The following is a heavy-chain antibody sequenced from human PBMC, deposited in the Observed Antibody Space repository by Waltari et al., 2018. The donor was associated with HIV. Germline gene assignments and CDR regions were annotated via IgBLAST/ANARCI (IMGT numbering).Heavy chain of an antibody. CDR1: GVPFSAYW. V-gene: IGHV3-7*01. Sequence: EVQLVESGGGLVQPGGSLRLSCAASGVPFSAYWMTWVRQAPEKGLEVVANRKLDGSEKHYVDSGRGRFTISRDNAKNSLYLQMNSLRVEDTAVYYCATIKWLDSYALDYWGLGTLVTVSS. CDR2: RKLDGSEK. J-gene: IGHJ4*02. CDR3: ATIKWLDSYALDY. D-gene: IGHD6-19*01.